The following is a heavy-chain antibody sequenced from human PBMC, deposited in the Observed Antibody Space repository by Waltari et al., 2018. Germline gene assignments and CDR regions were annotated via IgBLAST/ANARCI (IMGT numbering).Heavy chain of an antibody. Sequence: QVQRVQSGAEVKKPGASGKVSCNASGYTFTGYYMRWVRQAPGQGLEWMGWINHNSGGTNYAQKFQGRVTMTRATSISTAYMELSRLRSDDTAVYYCAREDSSGWYNYFDYWGQGTLATVSS. D-gene: IGHD6-19*01. CDR3: AREDSSGWYNYFDY. J-gene: IGHJ4*02. CDR1: GYTFTGYY. V-gene: IGHV1-2*02. CDR2: INHNSGGT.